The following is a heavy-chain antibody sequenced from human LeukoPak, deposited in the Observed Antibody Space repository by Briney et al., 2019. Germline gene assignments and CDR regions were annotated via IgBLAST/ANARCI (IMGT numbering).Heavy chain of an antibody. CDR2: IYYSGST. J-gene: IGHJ5*02. CDR1: GGSISSSSYY. Sequence: SETLSRNCTVSGGSISSSSYYWGWIRQPPGKGLEWIGSIYYSGSTYYNPSLKSRVTISVDTSKNQFSLKLSSVTAADTAVYYCARHPPYYDSTRSWFDPWGQGTLVTVSS. CDR3: ARHPPYYDSTRSWFDP. D-gene: IGHD3-22*01. V-gene: IGHV4-39*01.